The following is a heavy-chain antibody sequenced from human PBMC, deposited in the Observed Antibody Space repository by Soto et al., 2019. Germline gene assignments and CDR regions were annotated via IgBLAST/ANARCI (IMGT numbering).Heavy chain of an antibody. J-gene: IGHJ4*02. CDR2: INPNGGST. D-gene: IGHD2-21*01. CDR3: ARSLLQGDF. CDR1: GYTFIHYY. V-gene: IGHV1-46*01. Sequence: QVQLVQSGAEVKKPGASVKVSCKASGYTFIHYYIHWVRQAPGQGLEWMAIINPNGGSTNYAQKFRGRVAVTSDTSTTTVSMELNSRGYDDTAVYFCARSLLQGDFWGQGTLVTVSS.